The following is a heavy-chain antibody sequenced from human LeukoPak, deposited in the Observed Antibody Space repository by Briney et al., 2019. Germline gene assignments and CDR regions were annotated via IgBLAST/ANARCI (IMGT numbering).Heavy chain of an antibody. CDR2: IYHSGST. CDR1: GYSISSGYY. J-gene: IGHJ4*02. Sequence: SETLSLTCTVSGYSISSGYYWGWSRQPPGQGVGWIGSIYHSGSTYYNPSLKSRVTISVDTSKNQFSLKLSSVTAADTAVYYCAREAPRLWSGYFSNFDSWGQGTLVTVSS. CDR3: AREAPRLWSGYFSNFDS. D-gene: IGHD3-3*01. V-gene: IGHV4-38-2*02.